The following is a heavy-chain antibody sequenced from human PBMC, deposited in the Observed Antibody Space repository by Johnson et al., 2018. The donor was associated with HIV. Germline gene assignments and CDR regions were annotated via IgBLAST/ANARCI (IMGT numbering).Heavy chain of an antibody. V-gene: IGHV3-66*01. CDR2: ISSGGIT. J-gene: IGHJ3*01. Sequence: VQLVESGGGLVQPGGSLRLSSAASGFTVSSNYMSWVRQAPGKGLEWVSVISSGGITYYAASVKGLFPISRDNAKNTLYLQMNSLRAEDTTVYYCAKEYYSSSNLGAFDVWGQGTLVTVSS. D-gene: IGHD6-6*01. CDR3: AKEYYSSSNLGAFDV. CDR1: GFTVSSNY.